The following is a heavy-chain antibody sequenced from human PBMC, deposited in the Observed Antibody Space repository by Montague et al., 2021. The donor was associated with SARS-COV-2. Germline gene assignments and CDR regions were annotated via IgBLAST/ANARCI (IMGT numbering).Heavy chain of an antibody. Sequence: SETLSLTCTVSGGSISSYYWSWIRQPPGKGLEWIGYIYYSGSTNYNPSLKSRVTISVDTSKNQFSLKLSSVTAADTAVYYCARDRQLVRQSFGYCYYGMDVWGQGTTVTVSS. J-gene: IGHJ6*02. V-gene: IGHV4-59*01. CDR1: GGSISSYY. D-gene: IGHD6-13*01. CDR2: IYYSGST. CDR3: ARDRQLVRQSFGYCYYGMDV.